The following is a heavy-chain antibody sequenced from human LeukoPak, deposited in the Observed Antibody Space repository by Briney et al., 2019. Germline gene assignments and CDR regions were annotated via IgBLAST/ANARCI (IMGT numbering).Heavy chain of an antibody. D-gene: IGHD1-26*01. CDR3: ARLGSGSYYYYGMDV. J-gene: IGHJ6*02. CDR2: ISAYNGNT. CDR1: GYTFTSYG. Sequence: ASVEVSCKASGYTFTSYGISWVRQAPGQGLEWMGWISAYNGNTNYAQKLQGRVTMTTDTSTSTAYMELRSLRSDDTAVYYCARLGSGSYYYYGMDVWGQGTTVTVSS. V-gene: IGHV1-18*01.